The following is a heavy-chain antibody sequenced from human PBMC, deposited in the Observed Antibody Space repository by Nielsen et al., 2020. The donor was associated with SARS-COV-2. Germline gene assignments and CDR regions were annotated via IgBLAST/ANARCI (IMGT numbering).Heavy chain of an antibody. Sequence: ESLKISCAAAAVSFRTYSMNWVRHAPGNGLEWVSMISASSSDIYYADSVKGRFTISRDNAKNSLYLQMNSLRPEDTAVYYCASGPLAVAPDSWGQGTLVTVSS. CDR2: ISASSSDI. V-gene: IGHV3-21*01. D-gene: IGHD6-19*01. CDR1: AVSFRTYS. J-gene: IGHJ4*02. CDR3: ASGPLAVAPDS.